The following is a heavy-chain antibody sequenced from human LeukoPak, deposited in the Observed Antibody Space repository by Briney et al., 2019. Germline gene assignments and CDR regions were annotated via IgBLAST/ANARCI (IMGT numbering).Heavy chain of an antibody. CDR1: GFTFSSYA. CDR2: ISGSGGST. D-gene: IGHD2-2*01. J-gene: IGHJ4*02. CDR3: AKGLAPIVVVVPAPGFDY. V-gene: IGHV3-23*01. Sequence: GGSLRLSCAASGFTFSSYAMSWVRQAPGKGLEWVSAISGSGGSTYYADSVKGRFTISRDNSKNTLYLQMDSLRAEDTAVYYCAKGLAPIVVVVPAPGFDYWGQGTLVSVSS.